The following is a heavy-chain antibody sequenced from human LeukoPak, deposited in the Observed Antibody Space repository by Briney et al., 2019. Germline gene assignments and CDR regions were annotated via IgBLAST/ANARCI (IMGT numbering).Heavy chain of an antibody. J-gene: IGHJ4*02. CDR2: IYPGDSDT. Sequence: GESLKISCKGSGYSFPSYWIAWVRQLPGKGLEWMGIIYPGDSDTRYSPSFQGQVTISADKSISTAYLQWSSLKASDSAMYYCARQYSSSSSIEYWGQGTLVTVSS. CDR1: GYSFPSYW. D-gene: IGHD6-6*01. V-gene: IGHV5-51*01. CDR3: ARQYSSSSSIEY.